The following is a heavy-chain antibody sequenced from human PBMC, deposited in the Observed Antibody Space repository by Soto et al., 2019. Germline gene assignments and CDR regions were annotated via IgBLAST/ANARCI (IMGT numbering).Heavy chain of an antibody. V-gene: IGHV3-7*03. J-gene: IGHJ4*02. CDR2: IKKEGGEK. CDR3: VRSSGSIFDY. CDR1: GFTFNDYW. Sequence: EVLLVESGGGLVQPGGSLRLSCAASGFTFNDYWMNWVRQAPGKGLEWVANIKKEGGEKNYADSMKGRFTISRDDTKNAVYLQMNSLRAKDTAGYFCVRSSGSIFDYWGQGGLVTVSS. D-gene: IGHD3-22*01.